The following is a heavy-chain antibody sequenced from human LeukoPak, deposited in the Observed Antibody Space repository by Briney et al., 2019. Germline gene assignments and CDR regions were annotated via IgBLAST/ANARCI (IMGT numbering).Heavy chain of an antibody. CDR1: GGTFSSYA. Sequence: GASVKVSCKASGGTFSSYAISWVRQAPGQGLEWMGGIIPIFGTANYAQKFQGRVTITADKSTSTAYMELSSLRSEDTAVYYCARDYRSITGDAFDIWGQGTMVTVSS. D-gene: IGHD2-2*01. CDR2: IIPIFGTA. CDR3: ARDYRSITGDAFDI. J-gene: IGHJ3*02. V-gene: IGHV1-69*06.